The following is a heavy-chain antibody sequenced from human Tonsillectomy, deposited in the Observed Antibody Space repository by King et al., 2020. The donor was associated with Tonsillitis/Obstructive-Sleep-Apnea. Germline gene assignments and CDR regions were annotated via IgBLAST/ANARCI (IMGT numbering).Heavy chain of an antibody. CDR3: ARERGVFCSSGTCFSFDY. CDR2: ISYDGNNK. Sequence: VQLVQSGGGVVQPGRSLRLSCAASGFTFSSYAMHWVRQAPGKGLEWVALISYDGNNKYYPESLKGRFTIARDNSKNTLYLEMNRLRAEDTAVYYCARERGVFCSSGTCFSFDYWAQGTLVTVSS. V-gene: IGHV3-30*04. CDR1: GFTFSSYA. J-gene: IGHJ4*02. D-gene: IGHD2-15*01.